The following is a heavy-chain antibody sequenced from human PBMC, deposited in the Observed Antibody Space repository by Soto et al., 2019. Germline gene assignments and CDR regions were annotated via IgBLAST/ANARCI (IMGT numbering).Heavy chain of an antibody. Sequence: ASVKVSCKASGFTFSTSAVQWVRQARGQRPEWMGWIVGGSGNTNYAQNSQERVIITRDMSTSTVYMELSSPRSDDTAVYFCAARRSGLYAMDVWGQGTTVTVSS. D-gene: IGHD1-26*01. J-gene: IGHJ6*02. V-gene: IGHV1-58*01. CDR3: AARRSGLYAMDV. CDR1: GFTFSTSA. CDR2: IVGGSGNT.